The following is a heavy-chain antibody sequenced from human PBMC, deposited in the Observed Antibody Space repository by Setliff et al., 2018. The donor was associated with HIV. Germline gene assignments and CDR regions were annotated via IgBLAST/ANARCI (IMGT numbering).Heavy chain of an antibody. V-gene: IGHV3-74*03. D-gene: IGHD3-22*01. J-gene: IGHJ4*02. CDR2: INSDGSTT. Sequence: GGSLRLSCAASEFSFSTSWMHWVRQAPGKGLVWVPTINSDGSTTTYADSVKGRFTISRDNSKNTRYLQMNSLPAEDTAVYYCAREGGSSGYCGYFDYWGQGTLVTVSS. CDR1: EFSFSTSW. CDR3: AREGGSSGYCGYFDY.